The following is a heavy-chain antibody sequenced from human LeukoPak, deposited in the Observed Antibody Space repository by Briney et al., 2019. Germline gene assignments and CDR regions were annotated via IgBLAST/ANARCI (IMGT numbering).Heavy chain of an antibody. CDR1: GGSISSSSYY. CDR2: IYYSGST. CDR3: ARHAGHYYGSGGYYKSVVFDY. D-gene: IGHD3-10*01. Sequence: SETLSLTCTVSGGSISSSSYYWGWIRQPPGKGLEWIGSIYYSGSTYYNPSLKSRVTISVDTSKNQFSLKLSSVTAADTAVYYCARHAGHYYGSGGYYKSVVFDYWGQGTLVTVSS. J-gene: IGHJ4*02. V-gene: IGHV4-39*01.